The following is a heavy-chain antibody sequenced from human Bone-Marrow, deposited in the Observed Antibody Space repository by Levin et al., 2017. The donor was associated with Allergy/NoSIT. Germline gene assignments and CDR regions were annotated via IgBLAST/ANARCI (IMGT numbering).Heavy chain of an antibody. J-gene: IGHJ4*02. V-gene: IGHV1-18*01. D-gene: IGHD4-17*01. Sequence: GESLKISCKASGYTFTKYGLSWVRQAPGQGFEWMGWISANNGNTNYAQKFQDRVTMTTDTSTNTAYMELRSLRSYDRAVYSCATAREYRDYHFFDYWGQGTLVTVSS. CDR3: ATAREYRDYHFFDY. CDR1: GYTFTKYG. CDR2: ISANNGNT.